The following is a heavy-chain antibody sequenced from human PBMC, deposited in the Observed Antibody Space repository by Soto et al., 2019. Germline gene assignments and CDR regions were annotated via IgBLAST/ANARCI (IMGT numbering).Heavy chain of an antibody. Sequence: SETLSLTCTVSGDSITSSSYFWAWIRQSPGTGLEWIGSISHTGRAYYSPSLKTRVTISAATSKTQFSLRLNSMTAADTALYYFARRXLSIQAFDFWGQGTMVTVS. J-gene: IGHJ3*01. CDR3: ARRXLSIQAFDF. D-gene: IGHD3-16*02. V-gene: IGHV4-39*01. CDR1: GDSITSSSYF. CDR2: ISHTGRA.